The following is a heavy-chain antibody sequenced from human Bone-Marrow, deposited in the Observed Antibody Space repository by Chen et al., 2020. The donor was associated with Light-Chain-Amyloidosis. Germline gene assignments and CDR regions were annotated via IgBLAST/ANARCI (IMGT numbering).Heavy chain of an antibody. Sequence: EVQLVESGGGLVKPGGSLRLSCAASGFTFGRHSMHWVRQAPGKGLKWVSSISTNSSYIHYADSMKGRFTISRDNAKNALFLQMNSLRAEDTAVYYCVREVYDYNYGASYYYYSMDVWGQGTTVTVSS. CDR1: GFTFGRHS. V-gene: IGHV3-21*02. CDR3: VREVYDYNYGASYYYYSMDV. D-gene: IGHD5-18*01. CDR2: ISTNSSYI. J-gene: IGHJ6*02.